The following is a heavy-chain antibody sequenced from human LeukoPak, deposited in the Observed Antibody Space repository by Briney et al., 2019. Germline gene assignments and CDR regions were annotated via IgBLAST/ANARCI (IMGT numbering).Heavy chain of an antibody. CDR2: IYYSGST. D-gene: IGHD2-15*01. V-gene: IGHV4-39*07. J-gene: IGHJ3*02. CDR1: GGSISSSSYY. Sequence: SETLSLTCTVSGGSISSSSYYWGWIRQPPGKGLEWIGSIYYSGSTYYSPSLKSRVTISVDTSKNQFSLKLSSVTAADTAVYYCARDPGPALEVVVVAAGFDIWGQGTMVTVSS. CDR3: ARDPGPALEVVVVAAGFDI.